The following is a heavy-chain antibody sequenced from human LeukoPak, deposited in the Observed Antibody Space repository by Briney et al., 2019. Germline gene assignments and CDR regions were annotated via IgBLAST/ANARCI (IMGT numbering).Heavy chain of an antibody. V-gene: IGHV1-2*02. CDR1: GYTFTGYY. J-gene: IGHJ4*02. Sequence: ASVKVSCKASGYTFTGYYMHWVRQAPGQGLEWMGWINPKSGDANFAQKFQGRVTMTRDTSISTAYMEVSRLASDGTAVYYCARDSSNKPFDYWGQGTLVTVSS. CDR3: ARDSSNKPFDY. D-gene: IGHD6-13*01. CDR2: INPKSGDA.